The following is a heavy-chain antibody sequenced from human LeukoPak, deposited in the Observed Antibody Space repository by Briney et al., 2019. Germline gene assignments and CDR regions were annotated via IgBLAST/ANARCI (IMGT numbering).Heavy chain of an antibody. V-gene: IGHV1-18*03. Sequence: ASVKVSYKASGYTFGIYGISWVRQAPGQGLEWMAWISPYDGDTNYAQKFEGRVTMTTEASTNTAYMELRSLRSDDMAIYYCARDYCTRGGDCYKEDLFDPWGQGTLVTVSA. CDR2: ISPYDGDT. CDR3: ARDYCTRGGDCYKEDLFDP. CDR1: GYTFGIYG. D-gene: IGHD2-21*02. J-gene: IGHJ5*02.